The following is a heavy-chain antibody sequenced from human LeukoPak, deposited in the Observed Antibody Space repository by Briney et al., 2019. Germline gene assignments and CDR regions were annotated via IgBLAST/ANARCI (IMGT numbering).Heavy chain of an antibody. Sequence: GGSLRLSCAASGFTVSSNYMSWVRQAPGKGLEWVSVIYSGGSTYYADSVKGRFTISRDNSKNTLYLQMNSLRAEDTAVYYCARNGGVAAATFDYWGQGTPVTVSS. V-gene: IGHV3-53*01. CDR1: GFTVSSNY. D-gene: IGHD6-13*01. J-gene: IGHJ4*02. CDR3: ARNGGVAAATFDY. CDR2: IYSGGST.